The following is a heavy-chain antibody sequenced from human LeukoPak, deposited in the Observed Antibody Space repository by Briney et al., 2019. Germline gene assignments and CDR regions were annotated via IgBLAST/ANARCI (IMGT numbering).Heavy chain of an antibody. J-gene: IGHJ3*02. V-gene: IGHV3-7*01. CDR3: ARDIKGKAYYYDSSGYYTDAFDI. CDR1: GFTFSSYW. D-gene: IGHD3-22*01. CDR2: IKQDGSEK. Sequence: SGGSLRLSCAASGFTFSSYWMSWVRQAPGKGLEWVANIKQDGSEKYYVDSVKGRFTISRDNAKNSLYLQMNSLRAEDTAVYYCARDIKGKAYYYDSSGYYTDAFDIWGQGTMVTVSS.